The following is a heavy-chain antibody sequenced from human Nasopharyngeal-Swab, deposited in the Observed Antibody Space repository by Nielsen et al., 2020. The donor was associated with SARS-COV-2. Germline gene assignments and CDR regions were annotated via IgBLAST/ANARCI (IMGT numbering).Heavy chain of an antibody. CDR3: ARDHSSSPDFDY. J-gene: IGHJ4*02. V-gene: IGHV3-30*03. Sequence: GESLKISCAASGFTFSSYGMHWVRQAPGKGLEWVAVISYDGSNKYYADSVKGRFTISRDNSKNTLYLQMNSLRAEDTAVYYCARDHSSSPDFDYWGQGTLVTVSS. CDR2: ISYDGSNK. D-gene: IGHD6-13*01. CDR1: GFTFSSYG.